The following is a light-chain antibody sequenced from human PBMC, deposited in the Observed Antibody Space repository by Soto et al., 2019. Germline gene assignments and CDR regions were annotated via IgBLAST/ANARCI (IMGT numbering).Light chain of an antibody. CDR1: ENINTD. J-gene: IGKJ2*01. Sequence: DIQMTQSPSSLSASVEDRVTITCRASENINTDLNWFQQKPGTAHKLLIFAASGLPSWVPSRFSGSGSGTEFTLTISSLRPDDIATYFCQQSHSLPYSFGQGTKLESK. V-gene: IGKV1-39*01. CDR3: QQSHSLPYS. CDR2: AAS.